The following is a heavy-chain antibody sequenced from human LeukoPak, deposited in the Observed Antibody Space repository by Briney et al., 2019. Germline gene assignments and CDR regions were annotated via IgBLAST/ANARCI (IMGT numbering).Heavy chain of an antibody. V-gene: IGHV1-2*02. Sequence: ASVKVSCKASGYTFTGYYMHWVRQAPGQGLEWMGWINPNSGGTNYAQKFQGRVTMTRDTSINTAYMELSSLRSEDTAVYYCARGLGYCSGGSCNHFDYWGQGTLVTVSS. J-gene: IGHJ4*02. CDR3: ARGLGYCSGGSCNHFDY. CDR1: GYTFTGYY. D-gene: IGHD2-15*01. CDR2: INPNSGGT.